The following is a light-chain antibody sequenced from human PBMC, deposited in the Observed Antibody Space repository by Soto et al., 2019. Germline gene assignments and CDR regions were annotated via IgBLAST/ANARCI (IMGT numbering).Light chain of an antibody. V-gene: IGKV1-5*03. CDR2: GAS. Sequence: DIQMTQSPSTLSGSVGDRVTITCRASQSIISKLSWYHHKPGKAPRLLIYGASSVNSGVPSRFSGSGCGKEFTLTISSLQPDDFATYYCQHYNSYTETFGQGTKVDIK. CDR3: QHYNSYTET. CDR1: QSIISK. J-gene: IGKJ1*01.